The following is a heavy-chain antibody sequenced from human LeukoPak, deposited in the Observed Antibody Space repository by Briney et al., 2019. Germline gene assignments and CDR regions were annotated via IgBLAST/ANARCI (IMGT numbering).Heavy chain of an antibody. V-gene: IGHV3-9*01. CDR1: GFTFSSYA. Sequence: PGGSLRLSCAASGFTFSSYAMSWVRQAPGKGLEWVSGISWNSGSIGYADSVKGRFTISRDNAKNSLYLQMNSLRAEDTALYYCAKDTYDSSGYYFSWGQGTLVTVSS. D-gene: IGHD3-22*01. CDR2: ISWNSGSI. J-gene: IGHJ4*02. CDR3: AKDTYDSSGYYFS.